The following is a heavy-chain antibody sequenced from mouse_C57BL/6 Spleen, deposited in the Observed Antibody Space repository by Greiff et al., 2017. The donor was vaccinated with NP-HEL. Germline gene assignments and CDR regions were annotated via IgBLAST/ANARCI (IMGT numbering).Heavy chain of an antibody. CDR3: ARPHYYGSSYEDYYALDY. Sequence: QVHVKQSGAELAKPGASVKLSCKASGYTFSSYWMHWVNQRPGQGLEWIGYINPSSAYTKYNQKFKDKATLTADKSSSTAYMQLSSLTYEDSAVYYCARPHYYGSSYEDYYALDYWGQGTSVTVSS. CDR2: INPSSAYT. J-gene: IGHJ4*01. CDR1: GYTFSSYW. D-gene: IGHD1-1*01. V-gene: IGHV1-7*01.